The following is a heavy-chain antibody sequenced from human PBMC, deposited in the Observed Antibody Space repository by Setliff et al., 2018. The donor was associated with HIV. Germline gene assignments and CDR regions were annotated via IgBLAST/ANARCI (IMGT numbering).Heavy chain of an antibody. D-gene: IGHD6-19*01. CDR2: TYLSGST. J-gene: IGHJ5*02. CDR3: ARTSIRSGWGRNNWFDP. CDR1: GYSISSGYY. Sequence: SETLSLTCTVSGYSISSGYYWGWIRQTPGKGLEWIGSTYLSGSTYYNPSLKSRVTISLDTSKNQFSLKLSSVTAADTAVYYCARTSIRSGWGRNNWFDPWGQGTLVTVSS. V-gene: IGHV4-38-2*02.